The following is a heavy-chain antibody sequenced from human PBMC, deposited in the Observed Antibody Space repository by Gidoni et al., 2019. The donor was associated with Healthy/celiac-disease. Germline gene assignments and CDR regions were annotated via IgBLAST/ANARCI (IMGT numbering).Heavy chain of an antibody. CDR3: TRGLYYDILTGFFLGRDY. V-gene: IGHV3-49*05. CDR1: GFTFGDYA. D-gene: IGHD3-9*01. J-gene: IGHJ4*02. Sequence: EVQLVESGGGLVKPGRSLRLSCTAAGFTFGDYARSWFRQAPGEGLEWVGFIRSKAYGGTTEYAASVKGRFTISRDDSKSIAYLQMNSLKTEDTAVYYCTRGLYYDILTGFFLGRDYWGQGTLVTVSS. CDR2: IRSKAYGGTT.